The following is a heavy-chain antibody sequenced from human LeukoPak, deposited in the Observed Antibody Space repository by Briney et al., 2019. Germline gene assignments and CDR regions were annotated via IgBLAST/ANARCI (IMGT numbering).Heavy chain of an antibody. D-gene: IGHD2-2*01. CDR1: GFTFSSYD. Sequence: GGSLRLFCAASGFTFSSYDMHWVRQATGKGLEWVSAIGTAGDTYYPGSVKGRFTISRENAKNSLYLQMNSLRAGDTAAYYCARDLPRYCSSTSCLELSGMDVWGQGTTVTVSS. CDR2: IGTAGDT. V-gene: IGHV3-13*01. J-gene: IGHJ6*02. CDR3: ARDLPRYCSSTSCLELSGMDV.